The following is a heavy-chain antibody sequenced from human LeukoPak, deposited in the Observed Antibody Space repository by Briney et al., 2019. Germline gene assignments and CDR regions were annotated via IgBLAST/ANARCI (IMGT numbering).Heavy chain of an antibody. D-gene: IGHD3-3*01. CDR2: IFYSGIT. Sequence: PSETLSLTCTVSGGSINRSSRYSWGWIRQPPGKGLEWIGSIFYSGITYYNPSLKSRVTISVDTSNNQFSLKLTSVTAADTAVYYCARHVPSTIFFNWFDPWGQGTLVTVSS. CDR1: GGSINRSSRYS. V-gene: IGHV4-39*01. CDR3: ARHVPSTIFFNWFDP. J-gene: IGHJ5*02.